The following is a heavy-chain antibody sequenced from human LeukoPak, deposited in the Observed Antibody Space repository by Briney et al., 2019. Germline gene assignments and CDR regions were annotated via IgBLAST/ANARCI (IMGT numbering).Heavy chain of an antibody. V-gene: IGHV1-18*01. CDR1: GYTFTSYG. J-gene: IGHJ6*03. CDR3: ARVSPLISYYDFWSGFNSHYYYYYMDV. Sequence: GASVKVSCKASGYTFTSYGISWVRQAPGQGLEWMGWISAYNGNTNYAQKLQGRVTMTTDTSTSTAYMELRSLRSDDTAVYYCARVSPLISYYDFWSGFNSHYYYYYMDVWGKGTTVTVSS. D-gene: IGHD3-3*01. CDR2: ISAYNGNT.